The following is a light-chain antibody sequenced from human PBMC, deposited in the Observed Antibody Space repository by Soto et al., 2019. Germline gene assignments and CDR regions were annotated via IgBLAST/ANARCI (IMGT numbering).Light chain of an antibody. V-gene: IGKV3-11*01. Sequence: DIVITQSPSTLSLAAVVTPTSSCKASQGVSSYSPRYQQRPGQAPRLLIYDASPRAPGIPARFSGSGSGTDFTLTISSLEPEDFAVYYCQQRSNSPWTFGQGTKVDIK. CDR2: DAS. CDR1: QGVSSY. CDR3: QQRSNSPWT. J-gene: IGKJ1*01.